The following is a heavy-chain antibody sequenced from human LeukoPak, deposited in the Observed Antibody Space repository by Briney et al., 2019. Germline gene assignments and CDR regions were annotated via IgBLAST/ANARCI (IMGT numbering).Heavy chain of an antibody. V-gene: IGHV3-30*02. Sequence: LSCAAXGFTFSSYGXHWVRQAPGKGVEGVAFIRYGGSNKYYADSVKGRFTIYRDNSKNTMYLKMNSLRAEDTAVYYCAKAEGYSYGDFDYWGQGTLVTVSS. CDR3: AKAEGYSYGDFDY. D-gene: IGHD5-18*01. CDR2: IRYGGSNK. J-gene: IGHJ4*02. CDR1: GFTFSSYG.